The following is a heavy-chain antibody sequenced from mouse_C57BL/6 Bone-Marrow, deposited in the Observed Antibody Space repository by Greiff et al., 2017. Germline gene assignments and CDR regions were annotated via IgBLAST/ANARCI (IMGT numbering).Heavy chain of an antibody. CDR2: IPPNSGST. Sequence: QVQLQQPGAELVKPGASVKLSCKASGYTFTSYWMHWVKQRPGQGLEWIGMIPPNSGSTNYNEKFKSKATLTVDKSSSTAYMQLSSLTSEDSAVYYCAALYYGSSLDYWGQGTTLTVSS. CDR3: AALYYGSSLDY. CDR1: GYTFTSYW. V-gene: IGHV1-64*01. J-gene: IGHJ2*01. D-gene: IGHD1-1*01.